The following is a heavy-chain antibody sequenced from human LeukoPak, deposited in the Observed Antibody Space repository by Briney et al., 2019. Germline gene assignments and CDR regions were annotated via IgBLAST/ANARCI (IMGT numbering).Heavy chain of an antibody. D-gene: IGHD6-13*01. Sequence: SETLSLNCTVSGGSINTYYWSWIRQPPGKGLEWIGYIYYSGTTNYNPSLKSRVSISVDTSKNHFSLKLTSVTAADTAVYYCATTISSRSEPYFDYWGQGTLVTVSS. J-gene: IGHJ4*02. V-gene: IGHV4-59*01. CDR1: GGSINTYY. CDR3: ATTISSRSEPYFDY. CDR2: IYYSGTT.